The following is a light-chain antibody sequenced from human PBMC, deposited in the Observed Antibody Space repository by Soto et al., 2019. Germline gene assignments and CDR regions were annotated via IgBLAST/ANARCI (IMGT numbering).Light chain of an antibody. J-gene: IGKJ1*01. CDR3: QQYGSSSWT. Sequence: EIVLTQSPGTLSLSPVERATLSCRASQSVSNSYLAWYQQKPGQAPRLLIYGTSSRATAIPDRFSGSGSGTDFTLTISRLETEDFAVYYCQQYGSSSWTFGQGTKVDIK. CDR1: QSVSNSY. V-gene: IGKV3-20*01. CDR2: GTS.